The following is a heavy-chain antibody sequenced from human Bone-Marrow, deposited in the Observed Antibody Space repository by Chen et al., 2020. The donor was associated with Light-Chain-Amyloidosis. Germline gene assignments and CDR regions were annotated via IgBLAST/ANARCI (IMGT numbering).Heavy chain of an antibody. CDR1: GYNLNEFS. J-gene: IGHJ4*02. CDR3: APRIGDFDY. CDR2: FEPEKDET. Sequence: QVQLVQSGAEVKKPGASVKVSCRVSGYNLNEFSMHWVRQAPGKGLEWMGGFEPEKDETIYAQKFQGRVTMTEDTSTDTAYMELSSLRSEDTAVYYCAPRIGDFDYWGRGTLVTVSS. D-gene: IGHD3-16*01. V-gene: IGHV1-24*01.